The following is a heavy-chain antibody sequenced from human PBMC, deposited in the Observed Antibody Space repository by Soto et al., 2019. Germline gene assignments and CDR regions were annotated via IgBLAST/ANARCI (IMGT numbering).Heavy chain of an antibody. CDR1: GGSIISGDYY. D-gene: IGHD4-4*01. CDR3: ARDGDGYNNAFDI. J-gene: IGHJ3*02. V-gene: IGHV4-30-4*01. CDR2: IYYSGST. Sequence: SETRSHTCPVAGGSIISGDYYWSWIRQPPGKVLEWIGYIYYSGSTYYNPSLKSRVTISVDTSKNQFSPKLSSVTAADTAVYYCARDGDGYNNAFDIWGQGTMVTVS.